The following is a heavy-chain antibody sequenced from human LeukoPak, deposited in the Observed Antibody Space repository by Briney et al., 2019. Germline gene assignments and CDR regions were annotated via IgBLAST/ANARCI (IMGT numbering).Heavy chain of an antibody. CDR1: EFTLSIYA. Sequence: PGRSLRLSCAASEFTLSIYAMHWVRQAPGKGLEWVALMSYDGRHIYYADSVKGRFTVSRDNSKDTLYLQMDSLRVEDTAVYYCARMKGRRQDYWGQGTLVTVSS. CDR2: MSYDGRHI. J-gene: IGHJ4*02. CDR3: ARMKGRRQDY. V-gene: IGHV3-30*04.